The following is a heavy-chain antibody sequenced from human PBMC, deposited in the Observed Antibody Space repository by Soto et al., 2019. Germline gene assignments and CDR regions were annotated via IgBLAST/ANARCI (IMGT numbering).Heavy chain of an antibody. V-gene: IGHV3-74*01. CDR2: INSAGRTT. CDR1: GFTFSGYW. Sequence: EVQLVESGGGLVQPGGSLRLSCAVSGFTFSGYWMHWVRQAPGKGLVWVSRINSAGRTTNYADSVKGRFPISRDNAKDTRYLQRDSRRAEDTAVYYGASAKIGDYFQVYWGQGTLVTVSS. J-gene: IGHJ4*02. CDR3: ASAKIGDYFQVY. D-gene: IGHD4-17*01.